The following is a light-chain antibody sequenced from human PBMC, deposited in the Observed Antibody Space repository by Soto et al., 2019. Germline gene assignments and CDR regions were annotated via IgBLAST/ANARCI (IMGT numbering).Light chain of an antibody. Sequence: DIQLTQSPSFLSASVGDRVTITCRASQGISSYLAWYQQKPGKAPKLLIYAASTFQSGVPSRFSGSGSGTEFTLTISSLQPEDFATYYCQQLNSYPRITFGPGTKVDIK. CDR3: QQLNSYPRIT. V-gene: IGKV1-9*01. CDR1: QGISSY. J-gene: IGKJ3*01. CDR2: AAS.